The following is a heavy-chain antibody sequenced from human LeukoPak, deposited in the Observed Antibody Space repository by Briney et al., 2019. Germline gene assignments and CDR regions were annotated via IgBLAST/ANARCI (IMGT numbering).Heavy chain of an antibody. CDR3: AKGRPITRGQWLVRSPHDAFDI. D-gene: IGHD6-19*01. Sequence: SGGSLRLSCAASGFTFSSYAMSWVRQAPGKGLEWVSAISGSGGSTYYADSVKGRFTISRDNSKNTLYLQMNSLRAEDTAVYYCAKGRPITRGQWLVRSPHDAFDIWGQGTMVTVSS. V-gene: IGHV3-23*01. CDR2: ISGSGGST. J-gene: IGHJ3*02. CDR1: GFTFSSYA.